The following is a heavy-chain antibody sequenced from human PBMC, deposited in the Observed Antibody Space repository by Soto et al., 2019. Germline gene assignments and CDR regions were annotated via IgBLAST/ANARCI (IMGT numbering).Heavy chain of an antibody. D-gene: IGHD2-2*01. J-gene: IGHJ4*02. V-gene: IGHV3-23*01. CDR2: ITGSADKT. CDR3: ARDCSSSSCSVWHY. CDR1: GFSLSNYA. Sequence: GGSLRLSCAASGFSLSNYAMTWVRQAPGKGLEWVSGITGSADKTYYADSVKGRFIISRDNSKNTLYLKMNSLRAEDTALYYCARDCSSSSCSVWHYWGQGTLVTVSS.